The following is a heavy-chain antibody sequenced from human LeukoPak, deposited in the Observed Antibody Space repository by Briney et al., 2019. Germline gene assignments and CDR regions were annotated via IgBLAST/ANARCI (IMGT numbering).Heavy chain of an antibody. Sequence: PSETLSLTCAVYGGSFSGYYWSWIRQPPGKGLEWIGEMNHSGSTNYNPSLKSRVTISVDTSKNQFSLKLSSVTAADTAVYYCARDRGNWGQGTLVTVSS. CDR3: ARDRGN. CDR1: GGSFSGYY. CDR2: MNHSGST. D-gene: IGHD3-16*01. V-gene: IGHV4-34*01. J-gene: IGHJ4*02.